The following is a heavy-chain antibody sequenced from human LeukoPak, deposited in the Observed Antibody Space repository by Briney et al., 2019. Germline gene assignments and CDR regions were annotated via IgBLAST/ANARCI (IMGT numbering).Heavy chain of an antibody. J-gene: IGHJ5*02. V-gene: IGHV3-23*01. CDR3: AKGPAMVRGTFDP. Sequence: GGTLRLSCAASGFTFSSYGMSWVRQAPGKGLEWVSAISGSGGSTYYADSVKGRFTISRDNSKNTLYLQMNSLRAEDTAVYYCAKGPAMVRGTFDPWGQGTLVTVSS. CDR2: ISGSGGST. D-gene: IGHD3-10*01. CDR1: GFTFSSYG.